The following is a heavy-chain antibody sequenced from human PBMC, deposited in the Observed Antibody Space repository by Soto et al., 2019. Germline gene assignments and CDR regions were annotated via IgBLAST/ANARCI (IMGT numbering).Heavy chain of an antibody. CDR2: ISSTTNYI. CDR3: ARESEDLTSSFDY. CDR1: GVIFTRYS. V-gene: IGHV3-21*06. Sequence: ALRISCAASGVIFTRYSINWDRQATGQGLEWVSSISSTTNYIYYGDSMKGRFTISRDNAKNSLYLEMNSLRAEDTAVYYWARESEDLTSSFDYWGQGTLVTVSS. J-gene: IGHJ4*02.